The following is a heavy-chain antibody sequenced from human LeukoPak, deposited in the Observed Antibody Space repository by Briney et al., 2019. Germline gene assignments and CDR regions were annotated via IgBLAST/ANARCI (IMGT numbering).Heavy chain of an antibody. CDR1: GFTFSSYG. D-gene: IGHD3-22*01. J-gene: IGHJ4*02. V-gene: IGHV3-33*01. CDR2: IWYDGSNK. CDR3: ARDRGGYYYDSSGLDY. Sequence: PGRSLRLSCAASGFTFSSYGMHWVRQAPGKGLEWVAVIWYDGSNKYYADSVKGRFTISRDNSKNTLYLQMNILRAEDTAVYYCARDRGGYYYDSSGLDYWGQGTLVTVSS.